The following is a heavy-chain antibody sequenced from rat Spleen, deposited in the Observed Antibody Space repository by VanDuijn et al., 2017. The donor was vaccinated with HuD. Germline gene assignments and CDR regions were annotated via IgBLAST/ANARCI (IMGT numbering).Heavy chain of an antibody. V-gene: IGHV5-29*01. D-gene: IGHD2-5*01. CDR3: VRQGYLRDWYFDF. J-gene: IGHJ1*01. CDR2: ISYDGSTT. CDR1: GFTFSNYG. Sequence: EVQLVESDGGLVQPGRSLKLSCAASGFTFSNYGMAWVRQAPTKGLDWVATISYDGSTTYYRDSVKGRFTISRDNGKTTLYLELDSLRSEDMATYYCVRQGYLRDWYFDFWGPGTMVTVSS.